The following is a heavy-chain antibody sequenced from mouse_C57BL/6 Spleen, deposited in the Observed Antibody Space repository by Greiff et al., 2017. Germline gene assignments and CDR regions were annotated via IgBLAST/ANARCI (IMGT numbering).Heavy chain of an antibody. Sequence: VQLQQPGAELVKPGASVKLSCKASGYTFTSYWMHWVKQRPGQGLEWIGMIHPNSGSTNYNEKFKSKATLTVDKSSSTAYMQLSSLTSEDSAVYYCVRGYYKDAMDYWGQGTSVTVSS. CDR1: GYTFTSYW. J-gene: IGHJ4*01. CDR3: VRGYYKDAMDY. D-gene: IGHD2-12*01. CDR2: IHPNSGST. V-gene: IGHV1-64*01.